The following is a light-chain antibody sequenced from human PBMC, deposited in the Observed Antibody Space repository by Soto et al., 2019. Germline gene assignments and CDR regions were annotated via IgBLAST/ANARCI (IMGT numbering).Light chain of an antibody. V-gene: IGKV1-5*01. CDR3: QQYDRYSLT. Sequence: DIQMTQSPSTLSASVGDRVTITCRASQSISGCLAWYQQKPGKAPKFLIYDVSSLESGVPSRFSGSGSGTEFTLMITGLQHEDFGTYYCQQYDRYSLTFGGGTKVDIK. J-gene: IGKJ4*01. CDR2: DVS. CDR1: QSISGC.